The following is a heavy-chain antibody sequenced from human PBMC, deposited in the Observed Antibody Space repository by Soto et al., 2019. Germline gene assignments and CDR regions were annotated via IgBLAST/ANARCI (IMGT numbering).Heavy chain of an antibody. V-gene: IGHV3-23*01. CDR3: ASRPYSYDSSGYLRSTYYYYGMDV. Sequence: PGGSLRLSCAASGFTFSSYAMSWVRQAPGKGLEWVSAISGSGGSTYYADSVKGRFTISRDNSKNTLYLQMNSLRAEDTAVYYCASRPYSYDSSGYLRSTYYYYGMDVWGQGTTVTVSS. CDR1: GFTFSSYA. D-gene: IGHD3-22*01. CDR2: ISGSGGST. J-gene: IGHJ6*02.